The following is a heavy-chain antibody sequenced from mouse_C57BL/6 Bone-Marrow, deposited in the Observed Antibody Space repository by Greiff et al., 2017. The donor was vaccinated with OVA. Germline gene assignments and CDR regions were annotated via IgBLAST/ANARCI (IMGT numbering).Heavy chain of an antibody. J-gene: IGHJ3*01. CDR1: GFTFSSYA. D-gene: IGHD1-1*01. Sequence: EVQVVESGGGLVKPGGSLKLSCAASGFTFSSYAMSWVRQTPEKRLEWVATISDGGSYNSYPDNVKGRFTISRDNVKINLYLQRSQLKSEDTAMYYCARDSVYYYGSAWFAYWGQGTLVTVSA. CDR3: ARDSVYYYGSAWFAY. CDR2: ISDGGSYN. V-gene: IGHV5-4*01.